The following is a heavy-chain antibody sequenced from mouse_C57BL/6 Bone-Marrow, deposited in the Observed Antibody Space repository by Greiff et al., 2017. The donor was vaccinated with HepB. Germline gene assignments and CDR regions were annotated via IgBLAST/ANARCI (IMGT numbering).Heavy chain of an antibody. D-gene: IGHD3-3*01. Sequence: EVQLQQSGPVLVKPGASVKMSCKASGYTLTDYYMNGVKQSHGKSLEWIGVINPYNGGTSYNQKCKGKATLTVDKSSSTADMERHSLTSEDSAVYYCARERGRGDYYAMACWGPGTSVTVSS. J-gene: IGHJ4*01. V-gene: IGHV1-19*01. CDR1: GYTLTDYY. CDR3: ARERGRGDYYAMAC. CDR2: INPYNGGT.